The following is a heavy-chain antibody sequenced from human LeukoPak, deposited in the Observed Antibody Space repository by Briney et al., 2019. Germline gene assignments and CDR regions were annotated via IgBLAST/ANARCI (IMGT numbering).Heavy chain of an antibody. V-gene: IGHV1-46*01. CDR2: INPSGGST. D-gene: IGHD5-12*01. CDR1: GYTFISYY. J-gene: IGHJ4*02. CDR3: ARVLMGGYSGHEYFDY. Sequence: ASVKVSCKASGYTFISYYIHWVRQAPGQGLEWMGMINPSGGSTSYAQRFQDRVTLTTDTSTSTVYMELSSLRSEDTAVYYCARVLMGGYSGHEYFDYWGQGTLVTVSS.